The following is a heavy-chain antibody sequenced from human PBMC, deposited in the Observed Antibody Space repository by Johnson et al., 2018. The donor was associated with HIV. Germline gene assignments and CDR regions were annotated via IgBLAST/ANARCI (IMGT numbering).Heavy chain of an antibody. D-gene: IGHD5-24*01. V-gene: IGHV3-66*01. CDR2: VFSGDNT. CDR1: GITFSNAW. J-gene: IGHJ3*02. CDR3: ARSCRDGYTCNAFDI. Sequence: VQLVESGGGLVKPGGSLRLSCAASGITFSNAWMSWVRQAPGKGLEWVSIVFSGDNTYYADSVKGRFTISRDNSKNTLYLQMNSLRAEDTAVYYCARSCRDGYTCNAFDIWGQGTMVTVSS.